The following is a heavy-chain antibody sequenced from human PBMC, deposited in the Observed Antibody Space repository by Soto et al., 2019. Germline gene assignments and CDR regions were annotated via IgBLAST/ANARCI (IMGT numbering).Heavy chain of an antibody. CDR2: INAGNGNT. V-gene: IGHV1-3*05. CDR1: GYTFTSYA. CDR3: ARGSGYYYWDDY. D-gene: IGHD3-22*01. Sequence: QVQLVRSGAEEKKPGASVKVSCKASGYTFTSYAMHWVRQAPGQRLEWMGWINAGNGNTKYSQKFQARVTITRETSASTAYMELSSLRSEDTAVYYCARGSGYYYWDDYWGQGTLVTVSS. J-gene: IGHJ4*02.